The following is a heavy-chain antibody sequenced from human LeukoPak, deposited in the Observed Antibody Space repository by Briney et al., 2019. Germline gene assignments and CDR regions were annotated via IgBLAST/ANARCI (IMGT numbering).Heavy chain of an antibody. CDR3: AKGGVLWFGELAPFDY. D-gene: IGHD3-10*01. CDR1: GFTFSSYG. J-gene: IGHJ4*02. V-gene: IGHV3-30*02. CDR2: IRYDGSNK. Sequence: GGSLRLSCAASGFTFSSYGMHWVRQAPGKGLEWVAFIRYDGSNKYYADSVKGRFTISRDNSKNTLYLQMNSLRAEDTAVYYCAKGGVLWFGELAPFDYWGQGTLVTVSS.